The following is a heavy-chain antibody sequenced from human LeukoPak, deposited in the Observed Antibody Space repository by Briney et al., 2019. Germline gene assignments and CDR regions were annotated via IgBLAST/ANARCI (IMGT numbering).Heavy chain of an antibody. V-gene: IGHV4-59*01. J-gene: IGHJ4*02. D-gene: IGHD3-10*01. CDR3: ARGTTFGELDY. CDR2: IYYSGST. Sequence: SETLSLTCTVSGGSISSYYWSWIRQPPGKGLEWIGYIYYSGSTNYNPSLKSRVTISVDTSKNQFSLKLSSVTAADTAVYYCARGTTFGELDYWGQGTLVTVSS. CDR1: GGSISSYY.